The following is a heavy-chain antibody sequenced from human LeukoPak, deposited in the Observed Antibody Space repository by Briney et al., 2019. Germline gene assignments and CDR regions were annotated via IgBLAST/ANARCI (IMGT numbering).Heavy chain of an antibody. D-gene: IGHD5-24*01. Sequence: PGGSLRLSCAASGFTFSSYAMHWVRQAPGKGLEWVAVISYDGSNKYYADSVKGRFTISRDNSKNTLYLQMNSLRAEDTAVYYCARGSLWPQLDYWGQGTLVTVSS. CDR3: ARGSLWPQLDY. V-gene: IGHV3-30-3*01. J-gene: IGHJ4*02. CDR2: ISYDGSNK. CDR1: GFTFSSYA.